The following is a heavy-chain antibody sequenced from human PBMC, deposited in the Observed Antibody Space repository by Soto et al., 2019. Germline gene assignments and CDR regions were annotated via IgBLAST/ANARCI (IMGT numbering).Heavy chain of an antibody. Sequence: QVQLQESGPGLVKPSGTLSLTCAVSGGSIDSSNWWTWVRQPPGKGLEWIGEIYHTGNTNYKPSLKSRVTISVDKSKNQYSLKLNSVTAADTAVYYCARDPSRGSPDYWGQGTLVTVSS. D-gene: IGHD3-10*01. CDR3: ARDPSRGSPDY. V-gene: IGHV4-4*02. J-gene: IGHJ4*02. CDR1: GGSIDSSNW. CDR2: IYHTGNT.